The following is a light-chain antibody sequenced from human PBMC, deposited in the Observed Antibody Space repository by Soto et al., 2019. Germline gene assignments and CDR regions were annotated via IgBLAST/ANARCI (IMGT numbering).Light chain of an antibody. CDR1: SSDIGNNY. CDR3: GTWDSSLSVDV. Sequence: QSVLTQPPSVSAAPGQRVTISRSGSSSDIGNNYVSWYQQLPGTAPKLLIYDNDQRSSGIPDRFSGSKSGTSATLGITGLQTGDEDDYYCGTWDSSLSVDVFGTGTKVTVL. CDR2: DND. J-gene: IGLJ1*01. V-gene: IGLV1-51*01.